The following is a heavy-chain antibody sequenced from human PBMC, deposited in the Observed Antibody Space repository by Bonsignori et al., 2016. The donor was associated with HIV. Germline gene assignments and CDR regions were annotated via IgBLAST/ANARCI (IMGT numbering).Heavy chain of an antibody. CDR3: ASSTKGAYPGFTMVRGVNMGSYGMDV. Sequence: QVQLQESGPGLVKPSQTLSLTCTVSGGSISSGSYYWSWIRQPAGKGLEWIGRIYTSGSTNYNPSLKSRVTISVDTSKNQFSLKLSSVTAADTAVYYCASSTKGAYPGFTMVRGVNMGSYGMDVWDQG. CDR2: IYTSGST. D-gene: IGHD3-10*01. V-gene: IGHV4-61*02. J-gene: IGHJ6*02. CDR1: GGSISSGSYY.